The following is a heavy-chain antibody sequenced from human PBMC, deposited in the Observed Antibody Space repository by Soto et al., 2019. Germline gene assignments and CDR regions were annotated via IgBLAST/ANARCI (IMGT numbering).Heavy chain of an antibody. D-gene: IGHD3-10*01. Sequence: ASVKVSCKVSGYTLTELSMHWVRQAPGKGLEWMGGFDPEDGETIYAQKFQGRVTMTEDTSTDTAYMELSSLRSEDTAVYYCVTCYITMVRGVSAHYGMDVWGQGTLVTVSS. CDR2: FDPEDGET. V-gene: IGHV1-24*01. CDR3: VTCYITMVRGVSAHYGMDV. J-gene: IGHJ6*02. CDR1: GYTLTELS.